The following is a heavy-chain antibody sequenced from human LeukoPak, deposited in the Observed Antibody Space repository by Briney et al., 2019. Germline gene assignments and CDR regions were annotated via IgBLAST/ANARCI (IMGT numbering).Heavy chain of an antibody. CDR2: IIPIFGTA. D-gene: IGHD3-22*01. CDR3: ARPDFTMIGPGAFDI. Sequence: ASVKVSCKASGGTFSSYAISWVRQAPGQGLEWMGGIIPIFGTANYAQKFQGRVTITADESTSTAYVELSSLRSEDTAVYYCARPDFTMIGPGAFDIWGQGTMVTVSS. J-gene: IGHJ3*02. CDR1: GGTFSSYA. V-gene: IGHV1-69*01.